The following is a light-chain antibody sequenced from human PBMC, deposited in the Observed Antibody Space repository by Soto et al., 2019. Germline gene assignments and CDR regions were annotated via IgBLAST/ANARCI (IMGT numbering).Light chain of an antibody. J-gene: IGKJ2*01. CDR1: QSVASNY. Sequence: EIVLTQSPGTLSLSPGERATLSCRASQSVASNYLAWYQQKPGQTPRLLIYVASNRATDIPDRFSGSGSGTDLTLTISSLEPEDFAVYYCQQYGISPPYTFGQGTKLEIK. V-gene: IGKV3-20*01. CDR2: VAS. CDR3: QQYGISPPYT.